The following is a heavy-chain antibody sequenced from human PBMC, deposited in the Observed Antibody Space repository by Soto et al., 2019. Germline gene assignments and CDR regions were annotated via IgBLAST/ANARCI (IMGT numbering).Heavy chain of an antibody. D-gene: IGHD2-15*01. CDR2: ISGYNGNS. J-gene: IGHJ4*02. CDR3: AREDIQDIVVVVVAPEGLGY. V-gene: IGHV1-18*01. CDR1: GYTFTSYG. Sequence: QVQLVQSGAEVKKPGASVKVSCKASGYTFTSYGISWVRQAPGQGLEWMGRISGYNGNSNYAQNLQGRVTMITDTSTSTAYMELRSLRSDDTAVYYCAREDIQDIVVVVVAPEGLGYWGQGTLVTVSS.